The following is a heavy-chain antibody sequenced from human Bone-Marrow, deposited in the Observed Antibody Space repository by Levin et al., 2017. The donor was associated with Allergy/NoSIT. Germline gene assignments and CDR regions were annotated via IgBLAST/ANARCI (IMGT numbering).Heavy chain of an antibody. V-gene: IGHV3-7*01. J-gene: IGHJ3*02. Sequence: GESLKISCAASGFTLSNYWTTWVRQAPGKGLEWVTNINQDGSEKQYVDSVKGRFTISRDYANNSVYLQMSSLRADDTATYYCTRDPYDTVGYGGYGAFDIWGQGTMVTVSS. CDR1: GFTLSNYW. D-gene: IGHD3-22*01. CDR2: INQDGSEK. CDR3: TRDPYDTVGYGGYGAFDI.